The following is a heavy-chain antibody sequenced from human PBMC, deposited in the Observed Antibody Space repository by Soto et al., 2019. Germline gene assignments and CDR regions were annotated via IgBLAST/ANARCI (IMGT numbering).Heavy chain of an antibody. D-gene: IGHD1-26*01. Sequence: ASVKVSCKASGYTFTSYYMHWVRQAPGQGLEWMGIINPSGGSTSYAQKFQGRVTMTEDTSTGTAYMELSSLRSEDTAVYYCATDRGDIWGQGTMVTVSS. CDR1: GYTFTSYY. V-gene: IGHV1-46*01. CDR2: INPSGGST. J-gene: IGHJ3*02. CDR3: ATDRGDI.